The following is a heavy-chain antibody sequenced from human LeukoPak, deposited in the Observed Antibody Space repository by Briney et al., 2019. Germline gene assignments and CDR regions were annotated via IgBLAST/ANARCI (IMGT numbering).Heavy chain of an antibody. CDR3: AGMRWLLQGGLDY. CDR2: ISYDGSNK. J-gene: IGHJ4*02. Sequence: GGSLRHSCAASGFTFSSYAMHWVRQAPGKGLEWVAVISYDGSNKYYADSVKGRFTISRDNSKNTLYLQMNSLRAEDTAVYYCAGMRWLLQGGLDYWGQGTLVTVSS. CDR1: GFTFSSYA. D-gene: IGHD5-24*01. V-gene: IGHV3-30-3*01.